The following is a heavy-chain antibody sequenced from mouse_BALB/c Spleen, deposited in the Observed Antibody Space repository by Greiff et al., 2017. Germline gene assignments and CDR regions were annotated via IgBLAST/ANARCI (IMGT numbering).Heavy chain of an antibody. J-gene: IGHJ1*01. CDR1: GDSITSGY. D-gene: IGHD1-1*01. CDR2: ISYSGST. CDR3: ARLDYGSSYWYFDV. V-gene: IGHV3-8*02. Sequence: VQLQQSGPSLVKPSQTLSLTCSVTGDSITSGYWNWIRKFPGNKLEYMGYISYSGSTYYNPSLKSRISITRDTSKNQYYLQLNSVTTEDTATYYCARLDYGSSYWYFDVWGAGTTVTVSS.